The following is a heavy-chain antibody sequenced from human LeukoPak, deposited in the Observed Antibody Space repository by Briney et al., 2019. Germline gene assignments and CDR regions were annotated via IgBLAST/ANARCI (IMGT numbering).Heavy chain of an antibody. V-gene: IGHV3-11*06. CDR3: ARVRDILTNRFDP. Sequence: GGSQRLSCAASGFTFSDYYMSWIRQAPGKGLEWVSYISSGSSYTDYADSVKGRFTISRDNAKNSLYLQMNTLRAEDTAVYYCARVRDILTNRFDPWGQGTLVTVSS. CDR1: GFTFSDYY. J-gene: IGHJ5*02. CDR2: ISSGSSYT. D-gene: IGHD3-9*01.